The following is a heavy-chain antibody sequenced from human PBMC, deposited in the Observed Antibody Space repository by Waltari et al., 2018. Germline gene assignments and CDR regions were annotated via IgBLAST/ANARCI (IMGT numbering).Heavy chain of an antibody. D-gene: IGHD6-13*01. J-gene: IGHJ4*02. Sequence: QVQLVESGGGVVQPGRSLRLSCAASGFTFSSYAMHWVRKAPGKGLEWVAVISYDGSNKYYADSVKGRFTISRDNSKNTLYLQMNSLRAEDTAVYYCARATAAVNAPFDYWGQGTLVTVSS. CDR3: ARATAAVNAPFDY. CDR1: GFTFSSYA. V-gene: IGHV3-30-3*01. CDR2: ISYDGSNK.